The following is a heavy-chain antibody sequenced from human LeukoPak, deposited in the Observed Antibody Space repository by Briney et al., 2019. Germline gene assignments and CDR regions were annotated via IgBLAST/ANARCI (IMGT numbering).Heavy chain of an antibody. V-gene: IGHV1-24*01. D-gene: IGHD6-6*01. Sequence: ASVKVSCKVSGYTLTELSMHWVRQAPGKGLEWMGGFDPEDGETIYAQKFQGRVTMTEDTSTDTAYMELSSLRSEDTAVYYCATTTKYSSSSHWFDPWGQGTLVTVSS. CDR1: GYTLTELS. CDR3: ATTTKYSSSSHWFDP. J-gene: IGHJ5*02. CDR2: FDPEDGET.